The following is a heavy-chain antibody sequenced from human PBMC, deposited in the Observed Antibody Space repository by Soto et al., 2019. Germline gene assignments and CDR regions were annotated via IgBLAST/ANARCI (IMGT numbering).Heavy chain of an antibody. J-gene: IGHJ6*03. Sequence: GASVKVSCKASGYTFTSYAMHWVRQAPGQRLEWMGWINAGNGNTKYSQKFQGRVTITRDTSASTAYMELSSLRSEDTAVYYCARGPSGSLTVHGDYYYMDVWGKGTTVTVSS. CDR2: INAGNGNT. V-gene: IGHV1-3*01. CDR1: GYTFTSYA. CDR3: ARGPSGSLTVHGDYYYMDV. D-gene: IGHD3-9*01.